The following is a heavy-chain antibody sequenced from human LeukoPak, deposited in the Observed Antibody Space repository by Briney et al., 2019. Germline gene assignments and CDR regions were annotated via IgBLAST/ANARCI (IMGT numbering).Heavy chain of an antibody. J-gene: IGHJ6*02. Sequence: SETLSLTCTVSGGSISSGGYYWSWIRQPPGKGLEWIGYIYYSGSTNYNPSLKSRVTISVDTSKNQVSLKLSSVTAADTAVYYCARDKWYSSGSYYYGMDVWGQGTTVTVSS. CDR2: IYYSGST. D-gene: IGHD5-18*01. CDR3: ARDKWYSSGSYYYGMDV. CDR1: GGSISSGGYY. V-gene: IGHV4-61*08.